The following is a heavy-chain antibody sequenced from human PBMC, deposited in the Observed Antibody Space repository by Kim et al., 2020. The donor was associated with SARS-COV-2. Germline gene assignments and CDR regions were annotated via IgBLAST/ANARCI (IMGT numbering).Heavy chain of an antibody. CDR2: T. Sequence: TNYAQRLQDRVTMTTDTSTSTAYMELRSLRSDDTAVYYCARRKGYNWFDPWGQGTLVTVSS. CDR3: ARRKGYNWFDP. J-gene: IGHJ5*02. V-gene: IGHV1-18*01.